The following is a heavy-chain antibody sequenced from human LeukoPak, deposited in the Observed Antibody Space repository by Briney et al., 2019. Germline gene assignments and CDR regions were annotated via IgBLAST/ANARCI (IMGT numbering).Heavy chain of an antibody. CDR3: AREGGSGFGAFDI. Sequence: SQTLSLTCAISGDSVSSNSAGWSWIRQSPSRGLEWLGRTYYRSKWYNDFAVSVKSRITINPDTSKNQFSLQLNSVTPEDTAVYYCAREGGSGFGAFDIWGQGTMVTVSS. V-gene: IGHV6-1*01. J-gene: IGHJ3*02. CDR2: TYYRSKWYN. D-gene: IGHD3-10*01. CDR1: GDSVSSNSAG.